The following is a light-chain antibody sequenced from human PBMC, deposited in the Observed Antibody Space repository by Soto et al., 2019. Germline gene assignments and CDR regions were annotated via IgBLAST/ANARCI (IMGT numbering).Light chain of an antibody. V-gene: IGLV1-47*01. CDR2: RNS. Sequence: QSVLTQPPSASGTPGQRVTISCSGSSSNIGSSYVYWYQQLPGTAPKLLIYRNSQRPSGVPDRFSGSKSGTSASLAISGLRSDDEADYYCAAWDDSLSGVFGGGTKL. CDR1: SSNIGSSY. J-gene: IGLJ3*02. CDR3: AAWDDSLSGV.